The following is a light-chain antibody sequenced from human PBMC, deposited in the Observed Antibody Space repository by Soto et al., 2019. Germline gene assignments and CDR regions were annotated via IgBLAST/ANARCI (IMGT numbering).Light chain of an antibody. Sequence: QSALTQPASVSASPGQSITISCTGTSSDVGGYNFVSWYQQHPGKAPNLMIYDVSNRPSGVSNRFSGSKSGNTASLTISGLQAEDEADYYCSSYASRSTLAVFGGGTKLTVL. J-gene: IGLJ2*01. CDR3: SSYASRSTLAV. V-gene: IGLV2-14*01. CDR1: SSDVGGYNF. CDR2: DVS.